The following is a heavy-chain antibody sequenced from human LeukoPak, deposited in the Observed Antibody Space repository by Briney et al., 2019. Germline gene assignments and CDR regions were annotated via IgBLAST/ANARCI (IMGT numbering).Heavy chain of an antibody. CDR1: GFTFDDYA. D-gene: IGHD3-9*01. J-gene: IGHJ4*02. V-gene: IGHV3-9*01. CDR2: ISWNSGSL. Sequence: PGRSLRLSCAASGFTFDDYAMHWVRQAPGKGLEWVSGISWNSGSLGYADSVKGQFTISRDNAKNSLYLQMNSLRAEDTALYYCAKFGDMGFDYWGQGTLVTVSS. CDR3: AKFGDMGFDY.